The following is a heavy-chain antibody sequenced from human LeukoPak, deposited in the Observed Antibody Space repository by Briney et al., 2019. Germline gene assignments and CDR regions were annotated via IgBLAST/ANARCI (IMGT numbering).Heavy chain of an antibody. J-gene: IGHJ6*02. Sequence: GASVKVSCKASGYTFTSYYMHWVRQAPGQGLEWMGIINPSGGGTSYAQKFQGRVTMTRDTSTSTVYMELSSLRSEDTAVYYCANSARSSSGHRDYYYYYGMDVWGQGTTVTVSS. V-gene: IGHV1-46*01. D-gene: IGHD6-19*01. CDR1: GYTFTSYY. CDR3: ANSARSSSGHRDYYYYYGMDV. CDR2: INPSGGGT.